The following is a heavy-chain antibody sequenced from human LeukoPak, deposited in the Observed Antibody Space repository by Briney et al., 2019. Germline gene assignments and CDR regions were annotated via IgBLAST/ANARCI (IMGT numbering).Heavy chain of an antibody. CDR3: AKSYYYDSPFDS. D-gene: IGHD3-22*01. V-gene: IGHV3-23*01. CDR1: GVTFGRYA. CDR2: ISDSGATT. J-gene: IGHJ4*02. Sequence: PVGSLSLSRAGAGVTFGRYAMTWVRHAPGKGLEWVSGISDSGATTYYAESVKGRLTIYRDSTKNTMFPQMNSLRVEDTAIYYCAKSYYYDSPFDSWGQGTVVTVSS.